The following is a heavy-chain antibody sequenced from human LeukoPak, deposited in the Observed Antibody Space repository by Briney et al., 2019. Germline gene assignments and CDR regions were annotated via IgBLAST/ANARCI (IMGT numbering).Heavy chain of an antibody. CDR1: GFTFDSYA. Sequence: GGSLRLSCAASGFTFDSYAMNWVRQAPGKGLEWVSVICGSGSGTYYADSVKGRFTISRDNSKNTLYLQMTGLRAEDTAVYYCAKGSGGSCYTGMDVWGQGTTVTVS. J-gene: IGHJ6*02. CDR2: ICGSGSGT. D-gene: IGHD2-15*01. CDR3: AKGSGGSCYTGMDV. V-gene: IGHV3-23*01.